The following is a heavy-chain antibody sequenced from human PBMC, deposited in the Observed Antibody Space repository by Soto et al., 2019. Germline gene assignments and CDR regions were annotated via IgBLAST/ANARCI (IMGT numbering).Heavy chain of an antibody. D-gene: IGHD4-17*01. CDR2: ITSSSSSI. V-gene: IGHV3-21*06. CDR1: GFTFSAYN. J-gene: IGHJ5*02. CDR3: ASHYGDNGWFDP. Sequence: LRLSCAASGFTFSAYNMNWVRQPPGKGLEWVSSITSSSSSIYYADSLKGRFTISRDNAKNSLYLQMNSLRAEDTAVYYCASHYGDNGWFDPWGQGTLVTVSS.